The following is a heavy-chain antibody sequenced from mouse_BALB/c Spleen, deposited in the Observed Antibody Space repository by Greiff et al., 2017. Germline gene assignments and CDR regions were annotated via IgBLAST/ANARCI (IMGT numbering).Heavy chain of an antibody. CDR3: ARGSMITTGAWFAY. J-gene: IGHJ3*01. V-gene: IGHV1S34*01. D-gene: IGHD2-4*01. Sequence: LVKTGASVKISCKASGYSFTGYYMHWVKQSHGKSLEWIGYISCYNGATSYNQKFKGKATFTVDKSSSTAYMQFNSLTSEDSAVYYCARGSMITTGAWFAYWGQGTLVTVSA. CDR1: GYSFTGYY. CDR2: ISCYNGAT.